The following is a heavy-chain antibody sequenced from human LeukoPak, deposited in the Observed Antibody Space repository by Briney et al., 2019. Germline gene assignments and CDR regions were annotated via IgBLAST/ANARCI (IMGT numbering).Heavy chain of an antibody. CDR1: GFTFMKAW. Sequence: RGAPRHSCEASGFTFMKAWMGGVPQTPGKGLEWVGRIKSKTDGGTTDYAAPVKGRFTISRDDSKNTLYLQMNSLKTEDTAVYYCTTEGYDFWSGYYSAYWGQGTLVTVSS. CDR2: IKSKTDGGTT. V-gene: IGHV3-15*01. D-gene: IGHD3-3*01. J-gene: IGHJ4*02. CDR3: TTEGYDFWSGYYSAY.